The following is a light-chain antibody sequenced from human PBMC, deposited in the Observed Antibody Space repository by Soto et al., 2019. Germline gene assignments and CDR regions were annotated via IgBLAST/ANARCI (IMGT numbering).Light chain of an antibody. CDR3: CSYAGSYTWV. V-gene: IGLV2-11*01. J-gene: IGLJ3*02. CDR2: DVS. CDR1: SSDVGSYNY. Sequence: QSALTQPRSVSGSPGQSVTISCTGISSDVGSYNYVSWYQQHPGKAPNLIIYDVSKRPSGVPDRFSGSRSANTASLTISGLQAEDEADYFCCSYAGSYTWVFGGGTKLTVL.